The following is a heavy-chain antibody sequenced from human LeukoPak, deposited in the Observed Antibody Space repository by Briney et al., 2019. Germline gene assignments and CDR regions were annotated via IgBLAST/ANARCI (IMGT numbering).Heavy chain of an antibody. CDR3: ARLISDDAGSSGLDY. CDR2: IYPGDSDT. Sequence: GEFLKISCQGSGYSFTSSWIGWVRQMPGKGLEWMGIIYPGDSDTRYSPSFQGQVTISADKSISTAYLQWSSLKASDTAMYYCARLISDDAGSSGLDYWGQGTLVTVSS. V-gene: IGHV5-51*01. J-gene: IGHJ4*02. D-gene: IGHD3-22*01. CDR1: GYSFTSSW.